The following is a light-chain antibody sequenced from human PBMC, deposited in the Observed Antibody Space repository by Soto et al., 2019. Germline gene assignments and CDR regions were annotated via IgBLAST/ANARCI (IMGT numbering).Light chain of an antibody. CDR3: SSKTRSVTYV. Sequence: QSALTQPASVSGSPGQSITISCTGTSSDVGGYNYVSWYQQHPGKAPKLMIYEVTNRPSGVSNRFSGSKSGNTASLTISGLQAEDEADYSCSSKTRSVTYVFGTGTKLTVL. V-gene: IGLV2-14*01. J-gene: IGLJ1*01. CDR2: EVT. CDR1: SSDVGGYNY.